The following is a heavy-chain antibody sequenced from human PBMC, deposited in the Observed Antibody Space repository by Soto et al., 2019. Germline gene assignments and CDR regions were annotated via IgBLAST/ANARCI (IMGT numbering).Heavy chain of an antibody. CDR3: ARGFSGYTSSWPY. J-gene: IGHJ4*02. CDR2: IYPGDSDT. Sequence: GESLKISCKGSGYSFPTYWIGWVRQKPGEGLEWMGIIYPGDSDTRYSPSIQGQVTISADKSISTAYLQWSSLKASDTAVYYCARGFSGYTSSWPYWGQGTLVTVSS. V-gene: IGHV5-51*01. D-gene: IGHD6-13*01. CDR1: GYSFPTYW.